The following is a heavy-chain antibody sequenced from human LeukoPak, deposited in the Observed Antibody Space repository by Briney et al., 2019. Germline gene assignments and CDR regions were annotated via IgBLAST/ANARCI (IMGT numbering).Heavy chain of an antibody. CDR3: ARDRPNYYGSDGHYYRRDGDH. J-gene: IGHJ5*02. CDR2: ITSRDGTT. CDR1: GFTFSIYA. V-gene: IGHV3-23*01. D-gene: IGHD3-22*01. Sequence: PGGSLRLSCEASGFTFSIYAMSWVRQTPGKGLKWVSSITSRDGTTYYADSVKGRFTISRDNSENTLYLRMSSLRAEDTAIYYCARDRPNYYGSDGHYYRRDGDHWGQGTLVTVSS.